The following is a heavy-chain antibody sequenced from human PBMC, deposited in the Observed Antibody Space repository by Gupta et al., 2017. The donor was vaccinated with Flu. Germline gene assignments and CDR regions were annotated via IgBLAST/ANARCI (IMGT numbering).Heavy chain of an antibody. CDR1: GFTFSNYG. CDR3: AQRSYYGMDV. J-gene: IGHJ6*02. V-gene: IGHV3-33*01. Sequence: QVQLVESGGGVVQPGRSLRLSCAASGFTFSNYGMHWVRQAPGKGLEWVALMSSDESKKYYADSVKGRFTISRDNSKNTLYLQMNSLRAEDTAIYYCAQRSYYGMDVWAKGPRSPSP. CDR2: MSSDESKK.